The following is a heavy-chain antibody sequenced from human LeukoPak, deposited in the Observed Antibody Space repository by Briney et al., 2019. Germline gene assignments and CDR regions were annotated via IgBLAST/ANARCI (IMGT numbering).Heavy chain of an antibody. CDR1: GFTFSTYA. V-gene: IGHV3-23*01. CDR2: ITGNGATT. Sequence: GGSLRLSCAASGFTFSTYAMTWVRQAPGKGLEWVSIITGNGATTYYADSVKGRFTISRDNSKNTLYLQMSSPRADHKAVHYCGKSIYGLHDAFEVWGQREMVTVSS. D-gene: IGHD2/OR15-2a*01. CDR3: GKSIYGLHDAFEV. J-gene: IGHJ3*01.